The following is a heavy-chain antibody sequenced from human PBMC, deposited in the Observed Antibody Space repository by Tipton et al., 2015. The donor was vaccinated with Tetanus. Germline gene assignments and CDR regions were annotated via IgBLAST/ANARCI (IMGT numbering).Heavy chain of an antibody. CDR1: GDNVSNKSTT. J-gene: IGHJ6*03. Sequence: GLVKPSQTLSLTCAISGDNVSNKSTTWNWIRQSPSRGLEWLGRTYYRSQWYNDYAVSVKSRITINPDTSKNQFSLQLNSVTPEDTAVYYCTRVYYNYMDVWGKGATVTVSS. V-gene: IGHV6-1*01. CDR3: TRVYYNYMDV. CDR2: TYYRSQWYN.